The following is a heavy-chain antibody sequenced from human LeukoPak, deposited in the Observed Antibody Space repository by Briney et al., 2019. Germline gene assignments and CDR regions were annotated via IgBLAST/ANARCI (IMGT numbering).Heavy chain of an antibody. Sequence: GGSLRLSCAASGFSFSDYYLTWIRQAPGKGLEWVSYISGGGGTVDYADSVKGRFTISRDNAKNSLYLQMNNLRVEDTAVYYCGRDPDYGGDPWGQGTLVTVYS. D-gene: IGHD4/OR15-4a*01. J-gene: IGHJ5*02. V-gene: IGHV3-11*04. CDR1: GFSFSDYY. CDR2: ISGGGGTV. CDR3: GRDPDYGGDP.